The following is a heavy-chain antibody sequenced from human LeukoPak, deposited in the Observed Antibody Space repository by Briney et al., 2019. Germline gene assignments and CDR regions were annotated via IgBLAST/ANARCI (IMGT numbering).Heavy chain of an antibody. D-gene: IGHD3-16*01. CDR3: ATSTYYDYVWGSYRLDT. Sequence: VSVKVSCKVSGYTLTELSMHWVRQAPGKGLEWMGGFDPEDGETIYAQKFQGRVTMTEDTSTDTAYMELSSLRSEDTAVYYCATSTYYDYVWGSYRLDTWGQGTPVTVSS. V-gene: IGHV1-24*01. CDR1: GYTLTELS. J-gene: IGHJ5*02. CDR2: FDPEDGET.